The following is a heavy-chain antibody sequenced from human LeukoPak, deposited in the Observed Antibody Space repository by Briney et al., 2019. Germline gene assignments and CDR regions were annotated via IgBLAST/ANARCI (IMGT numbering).Heavy chain of an antibody. CDR2: ITGGGTFT. Sequence: GGSLRLSCAASGFTFSDYYMSWIRQAPGKGLEWVSSITGGGTFTFYADSVKGRFTVSGDNANNLLFLQLHSLRADDTAIYYCVTGDNPDYTWENHRLDAFDIWGQGTMVTVSS. CDR3: VTGDNPDYTWENHRLDAFDI. J-gene: IGHJ3*02. D-gene: IGHD3-16*01. V-gene: IGHV3-11*06. CDR1: GFTFSDYY.